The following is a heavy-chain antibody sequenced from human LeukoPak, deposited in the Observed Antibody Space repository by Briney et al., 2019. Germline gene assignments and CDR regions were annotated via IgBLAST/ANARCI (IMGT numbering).Heavy chain of an antibody. J-gene: IGHJ6*02. CDR2: IHHFGGT. Sequence: SGTLSLTCAVSGGSTTDNHWWGCVRQPRGKGLEWIGEIHHFGGTNYNPSLKSRVTISVDKSKNQFSLSLISVTAADTAVYYCASQGAYCSDVWGQGTAVTVSS. CDR3: ASQGAYCSDV. CDR1: GGSTTDNHW. V-gene: IGHV4-4*02. D-gene: IGHD2-21*01.